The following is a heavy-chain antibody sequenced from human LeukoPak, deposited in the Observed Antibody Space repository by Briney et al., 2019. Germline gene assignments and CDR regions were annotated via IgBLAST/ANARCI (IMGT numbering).Heavy chain of an antibody. D-gene: IGHD3-10*01. J-gene: IGHJ4*02. CDR3: ARNGGSYYYGTLH. Sequence: GGSLRLSCAASGFTFSSYAMHWVRQAPGKGLEWVAVISYDGSNKYYADSVKGRFTISRDNSKNTLYLQMNSLRAEDTAVYYCARNGGSYYYGTLHWGQGTLVTVSS. CDR2: ISYDGSNK. CDR1: GFTFSSYA. V-gene: IGHV3-30*04.